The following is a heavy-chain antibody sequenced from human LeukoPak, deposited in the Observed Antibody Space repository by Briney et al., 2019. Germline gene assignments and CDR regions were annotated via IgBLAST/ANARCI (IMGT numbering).Heavy chain of an antibody. D-gene: IGHD3-16*01. J-gene: IGHJ4*02. CDR1: GYTFTGYY. V-gene: IGHV1-2*02. CDR2: INPNSGGT. CDR3: ARDEGFVSYMYYFDY. Sequence: ASVKVSCKASGYTFTGYYMHWVRQAPGQGLEWMGWINPNSGGTNYAQKFQGRVTMTRDTSISTAYMELSSLRSDDTAVYYCARDEGFVSYMYYFDYWGQGTLVTVSS.